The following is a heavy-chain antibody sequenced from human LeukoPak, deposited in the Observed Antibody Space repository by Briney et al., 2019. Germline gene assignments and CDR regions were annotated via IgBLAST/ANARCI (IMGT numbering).Heavy chain of an antibody. CDR3: AKDSNTGGYSFGS. CDR1: GFTFHHYS. V-gene: IGHV3-43*01. J-gene: IGHJ4*02. D-gene: IGHD5-12*01. CDR2: ISWDGDIT. Sequence: PGGSLRLSCAASGFTFHHYSMHWVRHPPGKGLEWVSLISWDGDITYYADSVRGRFTISRDNSKNSLSLELNSLRTEDTALYYCAKDSNTGGYSFGSWGQGTLVTVTS.